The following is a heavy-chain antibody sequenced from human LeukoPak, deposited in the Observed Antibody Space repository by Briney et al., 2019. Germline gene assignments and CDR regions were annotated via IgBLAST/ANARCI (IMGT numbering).Heavy chain of an antibody. D-gene: IGHD5-18*01. Sequence: PSETLSLTCTVSGGSISSYYWSWVRQAQGKGLGWVSVIYTGGSTYYADSVKGRFTISRDNSKNTLYLQMNSLRAEDTAVYYCARVGRGYSYGRYYYYYMDVWGKGTTVTISS. V-gene: IGHV3-66*01. CDR3: ARVGRGYSYGRYYYYYMDV. CDR2: IYTGGST. J-gene: IGHJ6*03. CDR1: GGSISSYY.